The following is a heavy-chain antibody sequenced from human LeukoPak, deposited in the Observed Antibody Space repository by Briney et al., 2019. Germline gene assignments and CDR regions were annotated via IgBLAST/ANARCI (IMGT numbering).Heavy chain of an antibody. CDR3: ARGRRLLALDY. CDR2: INHSGST. Sequence: SETLSLTCAVYGGSFSGYSWSWIRQPPGKGLEWIGEINHSGSTNYNPSLKSRVTISVDTSKNQFSLKLSSVTAADTAVYYCARGRRLLALDYWGQGTLVTVSS. CDR1: GGSFSGYS. D-gene: IGHD2-15*01. J-gene: IGHJ4*02. V-gene: IGHV4-34*01.